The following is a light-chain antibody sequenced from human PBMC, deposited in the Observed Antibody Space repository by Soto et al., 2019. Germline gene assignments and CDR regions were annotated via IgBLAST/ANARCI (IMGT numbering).Light chain of an antibody. J-gene: IGKJ4*01. V-gene: IGKV3-15*01. CDR3: QQYNNWPLT. CDR2: GAS. CDR1: QSVSSN. Sequence: EIVMTQSPATLSVSPGERATLSCRASQSVSSNLAWYQQKPGQAPRLLIYGASTRATGIPARLSGSGSGTEFTLTISCLQSEDFAVEYCQQYNNWPLTFGGGTKVEIK.